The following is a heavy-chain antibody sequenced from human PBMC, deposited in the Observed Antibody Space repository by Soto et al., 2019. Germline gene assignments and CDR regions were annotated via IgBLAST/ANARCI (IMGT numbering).Heavy chain of an antibody. D-gene: IGHD3-22*01. CDR1: GFTFSSYA. V-gene: IGHV3-23*01. CDR2: ISGSGGIT. Sequence: GASLTLSCAASGFTFSSYAMSCVRQAPGKGLEWVSAISGSGGITYYADSVNGRFTISRDNSKNTLYLQMNSLRAEDTAVYYCAKEATTITMIVVVEEFDYWGQVTLVTLSS. CDR3: AKEATTITMIVVVEEFDY. J-gene: IGHJ4*02.